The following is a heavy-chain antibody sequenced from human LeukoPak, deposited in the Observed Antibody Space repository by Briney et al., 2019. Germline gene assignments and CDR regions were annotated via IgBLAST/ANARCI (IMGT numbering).Heavy chain of an antibody. V-gene: IGHV4-31*03. Sequence: PSQTLSLTSTVPGGSLRKGGYYWSWIRQHPGKGMELIGYIYDSGTTYYNPPPQSRVTISVDTSDNQFSLKLRSLTAADTAVYYCARGGDRRGFDYWGQGTLVTVSS. CDR1: GGSLRKGGYY. J-gene: IGHJ4*02. D-gene: IGHD1-14*01. CDR2: IYDSGTT. CDR3: ARGGDRRGFDY.